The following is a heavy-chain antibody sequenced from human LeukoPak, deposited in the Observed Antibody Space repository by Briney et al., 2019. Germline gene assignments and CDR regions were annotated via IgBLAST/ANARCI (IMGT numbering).Heavy chain of an antibody. Sequence: SETLSLTCTGSGGSISSSSYYWGWIRQPPGKGLEWIGSIYYSGSTYYNPSLKSRVTISVDTSKNQFSLKLSSVTAADTAVYYCARMVVVAATADWFDPWGQGTLVTVSS. CDR2: IYYSGST. CDR1: GGSISSSSYY. CDR3: ARMVVVAATADWFDP. J-gene: IGHJ5*02. V-gene: IGHV4-39*01. D-gene: IGHD2-15*01.